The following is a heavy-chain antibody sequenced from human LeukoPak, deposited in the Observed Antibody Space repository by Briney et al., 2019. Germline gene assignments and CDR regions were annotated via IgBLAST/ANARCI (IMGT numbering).Heavy chain of an antibody. V-gene: IGHV1-18*01. D-gene: IGHD3-9*01. Sequence: ASVKVSCKASGYTFTNYGISWVRQAPGKGLEGRGGISIYNGYTNYAQKLQGRVTMTTDTSTSTAYMELRSLRSDDTAVYYCARVYDILTGYFWFDRWGQGTLVSVDS. CDR3: ARVYDILTGYFWFDR. CDR2: ISIYNGYT. J-gene: IGHJ5*02. CDR1: GYTFTNYG.